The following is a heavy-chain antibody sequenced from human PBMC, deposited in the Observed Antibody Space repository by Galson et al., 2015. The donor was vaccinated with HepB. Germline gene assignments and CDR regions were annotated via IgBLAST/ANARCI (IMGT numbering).Heavy chain of an antibody. D-gene: IGHD3-22*01. Sequence: SLRLSCAASGFTFSSYAMNWVRQAPGKGLEWVSSISGSGGTTHYADSVKGRFTISSDNSNNTVYLQMNSPRAEDTAVYYCAKDLSMIVVIIWKGLDFWGQGTLVTVSS. CDR3: AKDLSMIVVIIWKGLDF. CDR2: ISGSGGTT. CDR1: GFTFSSYA. V-gene: IGHV3-23*01. J-gene: IGHJ4*02.